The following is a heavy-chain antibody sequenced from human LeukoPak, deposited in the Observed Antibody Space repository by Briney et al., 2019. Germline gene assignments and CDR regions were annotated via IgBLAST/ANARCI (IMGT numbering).Heavy chain of an antibody. CDR2: ISWSSGSI. V-gene: IGHV3-9*01. J-gene: IGHJ4*02. CDR1: GFTFDHYA. CDR3: AKGGFSAILYYFDY. Sequence: SLRLSCAASGFTFDHYAMHWVRQAPGKGLEWVSGISWSSGSIGYADSVKGRFTISRDNAKNSLYLQMNSLRAEDTALYYCAKGGFSAILYYFDYWGQGTLVTVSS. D-gene: IGHD2-2*02.